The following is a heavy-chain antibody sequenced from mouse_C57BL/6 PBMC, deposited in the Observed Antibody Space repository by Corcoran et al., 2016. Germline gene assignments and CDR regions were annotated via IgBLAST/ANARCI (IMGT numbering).Heavy chain of an antibody. CDR3: GSYGYDVDYAMDY. J-gene: IGHJ4*01. Sequence: EVQLQQSGPELVKPGASVKISCKASGYTFTDYYMNWVKQSHGKSLEWIGDINPNNGGTSYNQKFKGKATLTVDKSSSTAYMELRSLTSEDSAVYYCGSYGYDVDYAMDYWGQGTSVTVSS. CDR1: GYTFTDYY. V-gene: IGHV1-26*01. CDR2: INPNNGGT. D-gene: IGHD2-2*01.